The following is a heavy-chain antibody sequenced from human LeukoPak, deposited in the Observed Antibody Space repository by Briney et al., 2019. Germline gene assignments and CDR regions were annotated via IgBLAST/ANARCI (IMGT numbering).Heavy chain of an antibody. J-gene: IGHJ4*02. Sequence: PSETLSLTRTVSGGSLSTYFWTGIREPAGKGREGLGRIYASGGTTHTPSLKSRATMSVDTSKSQFSLKLSSVTAADTAVYYCARAVYDTSGYYIDYWGQGTLVTVSS. CDR3: ARAVYDTSGYYIDY. D-gene: IGHD3-22*01. CDR1: GGSLSTYF. V-gene: IGHV4-4*07. CDR2: IYASGGT.